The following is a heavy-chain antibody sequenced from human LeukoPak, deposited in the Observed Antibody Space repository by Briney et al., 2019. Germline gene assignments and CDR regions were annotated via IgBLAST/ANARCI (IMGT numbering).Heavy chain of an antibody. CDR3: ARDIGQLRYDRRKGAFDI. D-gene: IGHD3-22*01. V-gene: IGHV1-69*06. CDR2: IIPIFGTA. J-gene: IGHJ3*02. CDR1: GGTFSSYA. Sequence: SVKVSCKASGGTFSSYAISWVRQAPGQGLEWMGGIIPIFGTANYAQKFQGRVTITADKSTSTAYVELSSLRSEDTAVYYCARDIGQLRYDRRKGAFDIWGQGTMVTVSS.